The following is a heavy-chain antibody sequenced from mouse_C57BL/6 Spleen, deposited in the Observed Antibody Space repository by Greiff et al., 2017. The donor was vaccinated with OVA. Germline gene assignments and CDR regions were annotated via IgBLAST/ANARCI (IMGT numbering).Heavy chain of an antibody. Sequence: QVQLQQSGPELVKPGASVKISCKASGYAFSSSWMNWVKQRPGKGLEWIGRIYPGDGDTNYNGKFKGKATLTADKSSSTAYMQLSSLTSEDSAVYFCAHLLLRSYYFDYWGQGTTLTVSS. CDR3: AHLLLRSYYFDY. CDR1: GYAFSSSW. J-gene: IGHJ2*01. V-gene: IGHV1-82*01. CDR2: IYPGDGDT. D-gene: IGHD1-1*01.